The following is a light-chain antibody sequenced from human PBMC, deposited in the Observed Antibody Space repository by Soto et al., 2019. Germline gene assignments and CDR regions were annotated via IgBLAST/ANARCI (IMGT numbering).Light chain of an antibody. V-gene: IGKV1-5*03. CDR3: QQSRV. Sequence: DIQMTQSPSTLSASVGDRVTITCRASQSISSWLAWYQQKPGKAPKLLIYKTSSLKSGVTSRFSGSGSGTEFTLTISSLQADDFATYYCQQSRVFGPWTKVDIK. CDR1: QSISSW. CDR2: KTS. J-gene: IGKJ3*01.